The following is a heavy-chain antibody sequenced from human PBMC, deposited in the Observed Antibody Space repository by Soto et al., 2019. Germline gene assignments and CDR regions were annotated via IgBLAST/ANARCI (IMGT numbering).Heavy chain of an antibody. V-gene: IGHV3-23*01. Sequence: EVQLLESGGGLVQPGGSLTLSCAASGFTFSSYAMSWVRQAPGKGLEWVSAISAGGGTSYYADSVKGRFNISRDNYKNTLYLQMNNLRHEETAVYYCANAGGGSGSGSYYYYYYYGIDVWGQGTTVSVS. CDR2: ISAGGGTS. CDR3: ANAGGGSGSGSYYYYYYYGIDV. CDR1: GFTFSSYA. D-gene: IGHD3-10*01. J-gene: IGHJ6*02.